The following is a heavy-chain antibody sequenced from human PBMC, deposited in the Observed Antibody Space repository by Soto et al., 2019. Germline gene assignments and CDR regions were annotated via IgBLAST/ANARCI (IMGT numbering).Heavy chain of an antibody. Sequence: EVQLLESGGGLVQSGGSLRLSCIASGVTFSTYAMSWVRQAPGKGLEWVSAISGSGGSTYYADSVKGRFTISRDNSKNTLNLQMNSLRAEDTAVYYCAKQRAGFGSGSDTYYFDNWGQGTLVTVSS. CDR3: AKQRAGFGSGSDTYYFDN. J-gene: IGHJ4*02. V-gene: IGHV3-23*01. CDR1: GVTFSTYA. CDR2: ISGSGGST. D-gene: IGHD3-10*01.